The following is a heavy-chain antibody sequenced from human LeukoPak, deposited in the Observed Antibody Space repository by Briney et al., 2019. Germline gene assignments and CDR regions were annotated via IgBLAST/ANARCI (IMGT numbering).Heavy chain of an antibody. V-gene: IGHV4-39*07. CDR2: IYYSGST. CDR3: ARGGREFDY. D-gene: IGHD5-12*01. J-gene: IGHJ4*02. CDR1: GGSISSSSHY. Sequence: PSETLSLTCTVSGGSISSSSHYWGWIRQPPGKGLEWIGSIYYSGSTYYNPSLKSRVTISIDTSKNQFSLKLSSVTAADTAVYYCARGGREFDYWDQGTLVTVSS.